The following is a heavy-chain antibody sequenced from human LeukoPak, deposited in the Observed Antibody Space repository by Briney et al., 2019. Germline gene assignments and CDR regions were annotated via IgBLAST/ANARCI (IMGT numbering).Heavy chain of an antibody. D-gene: IGHD3-22*01. CDR2: ISGSSGST. CDR1: GFTFSSYA. Sequence: PGRSLRLSCAASGFTFSSYAMHWVRQAPGKGLEWVSAISGSSGSTYYADSVKGRFTISRDNSKNTLYLQMNSLRAEDTAVYYCANWGPGSEYYYDSSGSDFDYWGQGTLVTVSS. V-gene: IGHV3-23*01. J-gene: IGHJ4*02. CDR3: ANWGPGSEYYYDSSGSDFDY.